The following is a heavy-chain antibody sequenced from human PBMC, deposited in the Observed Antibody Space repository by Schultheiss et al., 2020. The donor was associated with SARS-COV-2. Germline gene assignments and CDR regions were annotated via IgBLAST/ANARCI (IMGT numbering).Heavy chain of an antibody. CDR2: IYYSGST. CDR1: GGSISSFY. D-gene: IGHD2-2*01. J-gene: IGHJ6*02. CDR3: ASQSHSQLGYGMDV. Sequence: SETLSLTCTVSGGSISSFYWSWIRQPPGKGLEWIGYIYYSGSTTYNPSLKSRVTISVDTSKNQFSLKLSSVTAADTAVYYCASQSHSQLGYGMDVWGQGTTVTVSS. V-gene: IGHV4-59*08.